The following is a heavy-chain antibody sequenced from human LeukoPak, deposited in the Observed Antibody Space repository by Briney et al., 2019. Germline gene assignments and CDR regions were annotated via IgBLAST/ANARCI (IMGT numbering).Heavy chain of an antibody. Sequence: PSETLSLTCAVSGGSISSGGYSWSWIRQPPGKGLEWIGYFYHSGSTYYNPSLKSRVTISVDTSKSQFSLKLSSVTAADTAVYYCARGPEAVTGTSAWGRGTLVTVSS. V-gene: IGHV4-30-2*01. CDR1: GGSISSGGYS. CDR3: ARGPEAVTGTSA. CDR2: FYHSGST. J-gene: IGHJ4*02. D-gene: IGHD1-7*01.